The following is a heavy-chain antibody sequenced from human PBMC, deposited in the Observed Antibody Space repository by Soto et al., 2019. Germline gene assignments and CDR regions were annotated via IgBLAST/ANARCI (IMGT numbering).Heavy chain of an antibody. CDR1: GYTFTSYG. D-gene: IGHD5-12*01. CDR2: ISAYNGNT. Sequence: EASVKVSCKXSGYTFTSYGISWVRQAPGQGLEWMGWISAYNGNTNYAQKLQGRVTMTTDTSTSTAYMELRSLRSDDTAVYYCARDRLLRYSGYEAHYYGMDVWGQGTTVTVSS. V-gene: IGHV1-18*04. J-gene: IGHJ6*02. CDR3: ARDRLLRYSGYEAHYYGMDV.